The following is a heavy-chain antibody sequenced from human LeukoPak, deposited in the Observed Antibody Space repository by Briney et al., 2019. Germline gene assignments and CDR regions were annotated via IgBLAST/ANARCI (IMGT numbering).Heavy chain of an antibody. D-gene: IGHD6-13*01. J-gene: IGHJ4*02. Sequence: SVKVSCKASGGTFSSYAISWVRHAPGQGLEWMGRIIPILGIANYAQKFQGRVTITADKSTSTAYMELSSLRSEDTAVYYCAGAISSSWTQLDYWGQGTLVTVSS. V-gene: IGHV1-69*04. CDR3: AGAISSSWTQLDY. CDR2: IIPILGIA. CDR1: GGTFSSYA.